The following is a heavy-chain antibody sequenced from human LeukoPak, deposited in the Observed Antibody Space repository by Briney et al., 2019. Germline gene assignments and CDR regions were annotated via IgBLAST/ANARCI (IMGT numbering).Heavy chain of an antibody. CDR3: ARNTYSGSPS. CDR2: IIPIFGTA. Sequence: SVKVSCKASGGTFSSYAISWVRQAPGQGLEWTGGIIPIFGTANYAQKFQGRVTITTDESTSTAYMELSSLRSEDTAVYYCARNTYSGSPSWGQGTLVTVSS. CDR1: GGTFSSYA. D-gene: IGHD1-26*01. V-gene: IGHV1-69*05. J-gene: IGHJ5*02.